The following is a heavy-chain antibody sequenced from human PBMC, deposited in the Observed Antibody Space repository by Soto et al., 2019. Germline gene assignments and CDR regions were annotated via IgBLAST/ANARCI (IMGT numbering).Heavy chain of an antibody. Sequence: GGSLRLSCAASGFIFRSYWMSWVRQAPGKGLEWVANIKQDGSEKYYVDSVKGRFTISRDNAKNSLYLQMNSLRAEDTAVYYCAKDSYYDNSGIDYWGQGTLVTVSS. CDR2: IKQDGSEK. CDR1: GFIFRSYW. J-gene: IGHJ4*02. CDR3: AKDSYYDNSGIDY. V-gene: IGHV3-7*03. D-gene: IGHD3-22*01.